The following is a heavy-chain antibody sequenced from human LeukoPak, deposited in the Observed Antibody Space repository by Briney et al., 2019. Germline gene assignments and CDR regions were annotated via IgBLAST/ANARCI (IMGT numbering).Heavy chain of an antibody. D-gene: IGHD3-10*01. V-gene: IGHV4-4*02. CDR1: GFTFSSYNV. J-gene: IGHJ4*02. Sequence: GSLRLSCAASGFTFSSYNVNWVRQPPGKGLEWIGEIYHSGSTDYNPSLKSRVTISVDKSKNQLSLEATSVTAADTAVYYCARESSGFFDYWGQGTLVTVSS. CDR3: ARESSGFFDY. CDR2: IYHSGST.